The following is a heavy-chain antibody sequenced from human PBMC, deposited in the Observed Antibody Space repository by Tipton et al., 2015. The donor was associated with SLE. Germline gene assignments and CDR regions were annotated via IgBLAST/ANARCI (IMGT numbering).Heavy chain of an antibody. V-gene: IGHV4-39*07. J-gene: IGHJ4*02. D-gene: IGHD2-8*01. CDR3: ARGYCSDGVCYGFGFFDY. Sequence: TLSLTCTVSGGSIRSSRHFWGWIRQPPGKGLEWIGVLYYSGNTYYNPSLKSPVTLSIDTSKNQFSLKMRSVTAADTAVYFCARGYCSDGVCYGFGFFDYWGQGTLATVSS. CDR1: GGSIRSSRHF. CDR2: LYYSGNT.